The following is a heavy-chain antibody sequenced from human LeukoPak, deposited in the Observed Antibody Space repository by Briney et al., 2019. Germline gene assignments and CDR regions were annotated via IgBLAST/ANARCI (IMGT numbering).Heavy chain of an antibody. CDR1: GYTFTGYY. CDR3: ARAVVRGDLYYGMDV. CDR2: INPNSGGT. J-gene: IGHJ6*02. Sequence: ASVTVSCKASGYTFTGYYMHWVRQAPGQGLEWMGWINPNSGGTNYAQKFQGWVTMTRDTSISTAYMELSRLRSDDTAVYYCARAVVRGDLYYGMDVWGQGTTVTVSS. D-gene: IGHD3-10*01. V-gene: IGHV1-2*04.